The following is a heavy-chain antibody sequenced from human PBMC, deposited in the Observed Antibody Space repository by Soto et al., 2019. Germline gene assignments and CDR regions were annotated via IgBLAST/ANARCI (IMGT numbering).Heavy chain of an antibody. CDR2: IIPILGIA. D-gene: IGHD2-15*01. CDR3: ARDRARKGYCSGGTCWLGYFDL. CDR1: GGTFSSYT. J-gene: IGHJ2*01. V-gene: IGHV1-69*08. Sequence: QVQLVQSGAEVKKPGSSVKVSCKASGGTFSSYTISWVRQAPGQGLEWMGRIIPILGIANYAQKFQGRVTITADKSRSTAYMELSSMRSEDTAVYYCARDRARKGYCSGGTCWLGYFDLWGRGTLVTVSS.